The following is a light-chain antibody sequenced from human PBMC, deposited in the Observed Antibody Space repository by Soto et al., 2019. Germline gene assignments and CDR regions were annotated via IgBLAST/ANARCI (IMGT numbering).Light chain of an antibody. CDR3: QQYGSSPPVT. V-gene: IGKV3-20*01. Sequence: ELVLTQSPGTLSLYPGERATLSCRASQSVSPYLAWYQHKPGQAPRLLIYGASSRATGIPDRFSGSGSGTDFTLTISRLEPEDFAVYYCQQYGSSPPVTFGPGTKVDIK. J-gene: IGKJ3*01. CDR2: GAS. CDR1: QSVSPY.